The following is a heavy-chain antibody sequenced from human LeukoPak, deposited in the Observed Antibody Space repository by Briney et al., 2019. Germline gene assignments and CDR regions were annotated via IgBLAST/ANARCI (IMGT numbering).Heavy chain of an antibody. CDR1: GFTFSSYS. CDR3: AVHYDSSGFDY. CDR2: ISSSSSTI. V-gene: IGHV3-48*01. D-gene: IGHD3-22*01. Sequence: GGSLRLSCAASGFTFSSYSMNWVRQAPGKGLEWVSYISSSSSTIYYADSVKGRFTISRDNAKNSLYLQMNSLRAEDTAVYYCAVHYDSSGFDYWGQGTLVTVSS. J-gene: IGHJ4*02.